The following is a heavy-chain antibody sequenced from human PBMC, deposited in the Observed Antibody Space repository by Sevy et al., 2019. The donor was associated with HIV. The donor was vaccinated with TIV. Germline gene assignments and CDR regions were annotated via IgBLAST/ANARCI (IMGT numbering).Heavy chain of an antibody. Sequence: GGSLRLSCAASGFAFYEYSMSWIRQAPGKGLEWVATLSFGCGKINYADSVKGRFTISRDNSKNSFYLQMDNVRVEDTALYYCAREGCSRPHDYGGKGIRVTFSS. J-gene: IGHJ4*02. D-gene: IGHD2-8*01. CDR2: LSFGCGKI. V-gene: IGHV3-23*01. CDR3: AREGCSRPHDY. CDR1: GFAFYEYS.